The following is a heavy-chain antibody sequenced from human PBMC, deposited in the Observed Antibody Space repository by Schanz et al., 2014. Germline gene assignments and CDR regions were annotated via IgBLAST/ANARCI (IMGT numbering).Heavy chain of an antibody. J-gene: IGHJ3*02. D-gene: IGHD1-1*01. CDR3: ARDRWDWNNAFDI. CDR2: IYSGGDT. V-gene: IGHV3-66*01. Sequence: EVQLVESGGGLVQPGGSLRLSCAASGFSVSSNFMTWVRQAPGKGLEWVSLIYSGGDTNYAGSVKGRFTISRDNFNDIVYLQMNSLRAEDTAVYYCARDRWDWNNAFDIWGQGTMVTVSS. CDR1: GFSVSSNF.